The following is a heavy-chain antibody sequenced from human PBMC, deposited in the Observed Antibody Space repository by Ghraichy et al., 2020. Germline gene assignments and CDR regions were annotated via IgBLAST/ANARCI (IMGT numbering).Heavy chain of an antibody. CDR3: ARDWDYDILTGYSTNHLDY. V-gene: IGHV3-7*01. Sequence: GGSLRLSCAASGFTFSSSCMSWVLQAPGKGLEWVANIKQDGSEKYYVDSVKGRFTISRDNAKNSLYLQMNSLRAEDTAVYYCARDWDYDILTGYSTNHLDYWGQGILVTVSS. D-gene: IGHD3-9*01. CDR1: GFTFSSSC. J-gene: IGHJ4*02. CDR2: IKQDGSEK.